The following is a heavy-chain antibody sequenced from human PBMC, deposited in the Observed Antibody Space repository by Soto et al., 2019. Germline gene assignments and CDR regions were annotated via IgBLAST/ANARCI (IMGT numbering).Heavy chain of an antibody. CDR3: AKGGRQWLVTSDFNY. Sequence: VQLVESGGGVVQPGRSLRLSCAASGFTFSDYAMHWVRQAPGKGLEWVAVVSHDGRNTHYADCVKGRFTISRDSSNNTGSLEMTSPSAEDTAVYYCAKGGRQWLVTSDFNYWGQGALVTVSS. CDR1: GFTFSDYA. D-gene: IGHD6-19*01. V-gene: IGHV3-30*18. J-gene: IGHJ4*02. CDR2: VSHDGRNT.